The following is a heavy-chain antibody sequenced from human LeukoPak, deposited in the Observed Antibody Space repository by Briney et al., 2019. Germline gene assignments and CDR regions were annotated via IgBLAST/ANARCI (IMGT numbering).Heavy chain of an antibody. V-gene: IGHV4-59*01. CDR2: IYYSGST. Sequence: SETLSLTCTVSGGSISSYYWSWIRQPPGKGLEWIGYIYYSGSTNYNPSLKSRVTISVDTSKNQFSLKLSSVTAADTAVYYCARSLSFGEFLKWGQGTLVTVSS. D-gene: IGHD3-10*01. CDR3: ARSLSFGEFLK. J-gene: IGHJ4*02. CDR1: GGSISSYY.